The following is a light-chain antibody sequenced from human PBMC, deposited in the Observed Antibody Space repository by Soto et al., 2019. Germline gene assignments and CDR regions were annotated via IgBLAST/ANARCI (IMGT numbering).Light chain of an antibody. CDR1: SRHSSSA. J-gene: IGLJ2*01. CDR3: QTWAPGIVF. Sequence: QPVLTQSPSASASLGDSVKLTCTLSSRHSSSAIAWHQQQPEKGPRYLMKVNSDGSHTNGDGIPDRFSGSSSGAERYLIISSLQSDDEADYYCQTWAPGIVFFGGGTKLTVL. V-gene: IGLV4-69*01. CDR2: VNSDGSH.